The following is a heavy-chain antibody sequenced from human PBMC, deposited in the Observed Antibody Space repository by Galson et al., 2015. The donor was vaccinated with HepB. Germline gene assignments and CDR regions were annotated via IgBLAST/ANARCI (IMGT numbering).Heavy chain of an antibody. CDR3: ATAGSSGQWLVFDY. J-gene: IGHJ4*02. CDR2: FDPEDGET. V-gene: IGHV1-24*01. D-gene: IGHD6-19*01. CDR1: GYTLTELS. Sequence: SVKVSCKVSGYTLTELSMHWVRQAPGKGLEWMGGFDPEDGETIYAQKFQGRVTMTEDTSTDTAYMELSSLRSEDTAVYYCATAGSSGQWLVFDYWGQGTLVTVSS.